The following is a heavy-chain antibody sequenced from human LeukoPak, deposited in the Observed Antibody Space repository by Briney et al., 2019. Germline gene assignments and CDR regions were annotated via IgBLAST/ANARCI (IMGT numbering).Heavy chain of an antibody. V-gene: IGHV3-48*04. D-gene: IGHD3-3*01. CDR3: ARVPTNAFWSGLSFDS. J-gene: IGHJ4*02. CDR2: ISNTGSMK. Sequence: GGSLRLSCAVSEFTFNRYSINWVRQAPGKGLEWVSHISNTGSMKYYADSVKGRFTISRDNAENSLYLQMDSLRVEDTAVYHCARVPTNAFWSGLSFDSWGQGTLVTVSS. CDR1: EFTFNRYS.